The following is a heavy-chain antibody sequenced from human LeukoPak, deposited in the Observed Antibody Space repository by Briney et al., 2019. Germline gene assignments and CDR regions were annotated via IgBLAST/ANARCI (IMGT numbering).Heavy chain of an antibody. D-gene: IGHD3-16*01. J-gene: IGHJ4*02. CDR2: IYRVGAT. CDR3: ANSPTLGV. V-gene: IGHV3-53*05. Sequence: PGGSLRLSCAASAFXVYNNYMRWVRQAPGKGLEFVSLIYRVGATSYADSVKGRFTISRDNSKNTLYLQMNSLRVEDTAVYYCANSPTLGVWGQGTLVTVSS. CDR1: AFXVYNNY.